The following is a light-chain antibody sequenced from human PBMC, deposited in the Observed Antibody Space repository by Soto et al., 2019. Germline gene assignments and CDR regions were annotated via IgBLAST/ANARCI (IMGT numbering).Light chain of an antibody. J-gene: IGLJ1*01. CDR2: EVS. V-gene: IGLV2-18*01. CDR1: SSDVGSYNR. CDR3: SLYTSSSTFV. Sequence: QSALTQPPSVSGSPGQSVTISCTGTSSDVGSYNRVSWYQQFPGTAPKLMIYEVSNRPSGVPDRFSGSKSGNTASLTISGLQAEDEADYYCSLYTSSSTFVFGTGTKVTVL.